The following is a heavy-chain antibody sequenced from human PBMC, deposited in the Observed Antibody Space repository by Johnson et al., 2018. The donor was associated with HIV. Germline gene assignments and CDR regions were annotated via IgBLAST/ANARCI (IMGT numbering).Heavy chain of an antibody. J-gene: IGHJ3*02. CDR2: IKIKTDGGTT. Sequence: VQLVESGGGLVKPGGSLRLSCAASGFTFSNAWMSWVRQAPGKGLEWVGRIKIKTDGGTTDYAAPVKGRFTISRDDSKNTLYLQMNSLKTEDTAVYYCTTDLVPAAKEPVVVGGAFDIWGQGTMVTVSS. CDR1: GFTFSNAW. V-gene: IGHV3-15*01. CDR3: TTDLVPAAKEPVVVGGAFDI. D-gene: IGHD2-2*01.